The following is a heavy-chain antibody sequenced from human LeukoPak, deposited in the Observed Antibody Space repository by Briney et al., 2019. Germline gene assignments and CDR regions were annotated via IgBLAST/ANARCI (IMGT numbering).Heavy chain of an antibody. Sequence: ASVNVSCKASGYTFTSYGISWVRQAPGQGLEWMGWISAYNGNTNYAQKLQGRVTMTTDTSTSTAYMELRSLRSDDTAVYYCASGGISRYCSSTSCYAYYFDYWSQGTLVTVSS. CDR2: ISAYNGNT. CDR3: ASGGISRYCSSTSCYAYYFDY. D-gene: IGHD2-2*01. J-gene: IGHJ4*02. CDR1: GYTFTSYG. V-gene: IGHV1-18*01.